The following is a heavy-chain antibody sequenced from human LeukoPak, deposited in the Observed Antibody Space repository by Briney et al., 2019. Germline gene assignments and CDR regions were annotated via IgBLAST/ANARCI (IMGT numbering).Heavy chain of an antibody. CDR2: ISGSGGST. V-gene: IGHV3-23*01. J-gene: IGHJ5*02. D-gene: IGHD3-22*01. Sequence: PGGSLRLSCAASGLTLSSYAMSWVRQTPRKGLEWVSGISGSGGSTYYADSVKGRFTISRDNSKNTLYLQMNSLRAEDTAVYFCAKADYYDSSGYYNWFDPWGQGTLVTVSS. CDR3: AKADYYDSSGYYNWFDP. CDR1: GLTLSSYA.